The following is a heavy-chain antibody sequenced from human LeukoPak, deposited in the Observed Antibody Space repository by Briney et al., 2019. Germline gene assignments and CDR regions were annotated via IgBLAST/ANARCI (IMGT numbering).Heavy chain of an antibody. D-gene: IGHD3-10*01. J-gene: IGHJ5*02. CDR1: GGSISSYY. CDR2: IYYSGST. Sequence: PSETLSLTCTVSGGSISSYYWSWIRQPTGKGLEWIGYIYYSGSTNYNPSLKSRVTISVDTSKNQFSLKLSSVTAADTAVYYCARARVTMVRGSGWFDPWGQGTLVTVSS. CDR3: ARARVTMVRGSGWFDP. V-gene: IGHV4-59*01.